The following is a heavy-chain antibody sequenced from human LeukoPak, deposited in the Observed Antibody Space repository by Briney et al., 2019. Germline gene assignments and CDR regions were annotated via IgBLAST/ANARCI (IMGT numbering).Heavy chain of an antibody. D-gene: IGHD3-10*01. J-gene: IGHJ3*02. V-gene: IGHV3-48*03. CDR1: GFTFSSYE. Sequence: GGSLRLSCAASGFTFSSYEMNWVRQAPGKGLEWVSYISSSGSTIYYADSVKGRFTISRDNAKNSLYLQMNSLRAEDTAVYYCAREVLWFGELLTTDAFDIWGQGTMVTVSS. CDR3: AREVLWFGELLTTDAFDI. CDR2: ISSSGSTI.